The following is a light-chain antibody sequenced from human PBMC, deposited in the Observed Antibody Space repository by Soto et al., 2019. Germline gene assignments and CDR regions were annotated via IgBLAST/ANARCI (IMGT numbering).Light chain of an antibody. J-gene: IGLJ1*01. CDR3: SSYKTTNSLV. CDR2: EVS. Sequence: QSVLTQPASVSGSPGQLVTISCSGTSSDVGTYKYVSWYQQHPGKAPKLMIYEVSYRPSGVSNRFSGSKSGNTASLTISGLRAEDEADYYCSSYKTTNSLVFGIGTKVTVL. CDR1: SSDVGTYKY. V-gene: IGLV2-14*01.